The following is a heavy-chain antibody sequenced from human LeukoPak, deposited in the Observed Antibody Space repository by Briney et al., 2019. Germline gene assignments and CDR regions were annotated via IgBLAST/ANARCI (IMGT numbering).Heavy chain of an antibody. V-gene: IGHV3-21*01. J-gene: IGHJ3*02. Sequence: GGSLRLSCATTGFTFSSYAMNWVRQAPGKGLEWVSSISSSSSYIYYADSVKGRFTIPRDNAKNSLYLQMNSLRAEDTAVYYCARDLTADSYGPDAFDIWGQGTMVTVSS. CDR3: ARDLTADSYGPDAFDI. CDR1: GFTFSSYA. CDR2: ISSSSSYI. D-gene: IGHD5-18*01.